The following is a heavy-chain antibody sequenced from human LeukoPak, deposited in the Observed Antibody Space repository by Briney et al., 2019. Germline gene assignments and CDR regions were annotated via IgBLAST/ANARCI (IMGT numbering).Heavy chain of an antibody. D-gene: IGHD1-1*01. V-gene: IGHV3-48*03. Sequence: PGGSLRLSCAASGFTFSSYEMNWVRQAPGKGLEWVSYISSSGSTIYYADSVKGRFTISRDNAKNSLYLQMNSLRAEDTAVYYCAKDRALQLPDYWGQGTLVTVSP. CDR3: AKDRALQLPDY. J-gene: IGHJ4*02. CDR2: ISSSGSTI. CDR1: GFTFSSYE.